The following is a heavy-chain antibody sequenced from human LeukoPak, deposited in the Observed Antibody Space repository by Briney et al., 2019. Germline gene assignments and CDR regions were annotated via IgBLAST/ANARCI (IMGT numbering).Heavy chain of an antibody. Sequence: GGSLRLSCEASGFTFGSHAMYWVRQAPGKGLEWVAGIFGSGGSPHYADPVKGRFTISRDNSRNTVYLQINSLRAEDTAVYYCGKTTVGYSSGQKPALPVDYWGQGTLVTVSS. CDR2: IFGSGGSP. J-gene: IGHJ4*02. V-gene: IGHV3-23*01. D-gene: IGHD5-18*01. CDR3: GKTTVGYSSGQKPALPVDY. CDR1: GFTFGSHA.